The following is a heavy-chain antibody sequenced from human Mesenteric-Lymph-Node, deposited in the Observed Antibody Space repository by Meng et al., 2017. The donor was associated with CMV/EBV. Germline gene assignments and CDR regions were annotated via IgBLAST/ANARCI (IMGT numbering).Heavy chain of an antibody. Sequence: GESLKISCVASGSTFSTFDMSWVRQAPGKGLEWVSAISGSGSSTYYADSVTGRLTISRDNAKNTLYLQMNSLRAEDTALYFCAKDNGYGGSYFDYWGQGTLVTVSS. J-gene: IGHJ4*02. CDR3: AKDNGYGGSYFDY. V-gene: IGHV3-23*01. D-gene: IGHD5-12*01. CDR1: GSTFSTFD. CDR2: ISGSGSST.